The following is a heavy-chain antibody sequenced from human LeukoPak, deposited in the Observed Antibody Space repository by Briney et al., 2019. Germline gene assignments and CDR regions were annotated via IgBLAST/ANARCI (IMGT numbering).Heavy chain of an antibody. CDR2: INPNSGGT. CDR3: ARARTTVTSEFDY. J-gene: IGHJ4*02. CDR1: GYTFTGYY. V-gene: IGHV1-2*06. Sequence: ASVKVSCKASGYTFTGYYMHWVRQAPGQGLEWMGRINPNSGGTNYAQKLQGRVTMTTDTSTSTAYMELRSLRSDDTAVYYCARARTTVTSEFDYWGQGTLVTVSS. D-gene: IGHD4-17*01.